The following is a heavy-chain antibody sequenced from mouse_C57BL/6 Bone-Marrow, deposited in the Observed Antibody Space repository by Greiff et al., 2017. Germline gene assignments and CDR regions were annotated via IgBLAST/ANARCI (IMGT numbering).Heavy chain of an antibody. Sequence: EVQLQQSGAELVKPGASVKLSCTASGFNIKDYYMHWVKQRTEQGLEWIGRIDPEAGEPKYAPKFQGKATITADTSSNTAYLQLSSLTSEDTAVYYCARKGIRFDYWGQGTTLTVSS. J-gene: IGHJ2*01. CDR3: ARKGIRFDY. D-gene: IGHD5-2*01. CDR1: GFNIKDYY. CDR2: IDPEAGEP. V-gene: IGHV14-2*01.